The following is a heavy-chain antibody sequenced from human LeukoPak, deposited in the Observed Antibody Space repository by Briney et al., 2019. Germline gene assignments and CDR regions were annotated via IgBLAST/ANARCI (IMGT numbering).Heavy chain of an antibody. CDR2: MNPNSGNT. CDR3: ARGTLEMATIFHYYYYMDV. V-gene: IGHV1-8*01. Sequence: GASVKVSCKASGYTFTSYDINWVRQATGQGLEWMGWMNPNSGNTGYAQKFQGRVTMTRNTSISAAYMELSSLRSEDTAVYYCARGTLEMATIFHYYYYMDVWGKGTTVTVSS. D-gene: IGHD5-24*01. J-gene: IGHJ6*03. CDR1: GYTFTSYD.